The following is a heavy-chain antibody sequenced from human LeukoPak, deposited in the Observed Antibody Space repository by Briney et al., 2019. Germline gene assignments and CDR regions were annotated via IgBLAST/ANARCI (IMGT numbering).Heavy chain of an antibody. CDR1: GFTFSNAW. V-gene: IGHV3-53*01. Sequence: GGSLRLSCAASGFTFSNAWMSWVRQAPEKGLEWVASISNIDKIYYADSVRGRFTISRDSSENTVSLQMDSLRADDTALYFCAKDHPSSGWPAFDYWGQGTLVTVSS. CDR3: AKDHPSSGWPAFDY. D-gene: IGHD6-19*01. J-gene: IGHJ4*02. CDR2: ISNIDKI.